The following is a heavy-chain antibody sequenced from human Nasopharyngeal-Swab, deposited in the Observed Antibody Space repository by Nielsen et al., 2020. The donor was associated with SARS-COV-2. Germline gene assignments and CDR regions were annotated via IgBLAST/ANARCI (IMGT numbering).Heavy chain of an antibody. CDR1: GFTFSSYS. CDR2: ISSSSSYI. Sequence: GESLKLSCAASGFTFSSYSMNWVRQAPGKGLEWVSSISSSSSYIYYADSVKGRFTISRDNAKNSLYLQMNSLRAEDTAVYYCASSHSGSFWGQGTLVTVSS. V-gene: IGHV3-21*01. CDR3: ASSHSGSF. J-gene: IGHJ4*02. D-gene: IGHD1-26*01.